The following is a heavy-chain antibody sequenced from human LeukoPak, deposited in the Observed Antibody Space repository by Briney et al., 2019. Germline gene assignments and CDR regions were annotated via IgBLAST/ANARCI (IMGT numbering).Heavy chain of an antibody. J-gene: IGHJ6*03. CDR3: ARDRSGLSAYMDV. V-gene: IGHV3-30*02. CDR1: GITFSRYG. D-gene: IGHD1-14*01. CDR2: IRYDGSIK. Sequence: PGGSLRLSCAASGITFSRYGMHWVRQAPGKGLEWVTFIRYDGSIKYYADSVKGRFTISRDNAKNSLYLQMNSLRAEDTAVYYCARDRSGLSAYMDVWGKGTTVTISS.